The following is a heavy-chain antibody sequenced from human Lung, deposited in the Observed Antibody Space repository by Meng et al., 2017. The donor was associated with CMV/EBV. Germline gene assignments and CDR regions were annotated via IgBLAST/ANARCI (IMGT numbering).Heavy chain of an antibody. CDR1: GYTFTGYY. V-gene: IGHV1-2*06. Sequence: QGQVVRAGAEVKNPGASGKVSCKASGYTFTGYYMHWLRQAPGQGLEWVGRITPSSGGTTYAQKFQGRVTMTRDTSISTAYMELSSLRSDDAAIYYCVRANLGSADYWGQGTLVTASS. J-gene: IGHJ4*02. CDR2: ITPSSGGT. CDR3: VRANLGSADY. D-gene: IGHD7-27*01.